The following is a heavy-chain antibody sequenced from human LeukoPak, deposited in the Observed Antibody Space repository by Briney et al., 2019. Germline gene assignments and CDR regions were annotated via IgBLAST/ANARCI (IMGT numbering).Heavy chain of an antibody. CDR2: ISGSGGST. CDR1: GFTFSSYA. V-gene: IGHV3-23*01. CDR3: AKTYVTTVTTNDY. Sequence: TGGSLRLSCAASGFTFSSYAMSWVRQAPGKGLEWVSAISGSGGSTYYADSVKGRFTISRDNSKNTLYLQMNSLRAEDTAVYHCAKTYVTTVTTNDYWGQGTLVTVSS. D-gene: IGHD4-17*01. J-gene: IGHJ4*02.